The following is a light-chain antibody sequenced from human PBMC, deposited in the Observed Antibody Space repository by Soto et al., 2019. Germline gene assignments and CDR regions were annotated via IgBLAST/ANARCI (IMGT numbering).Light chain of an antibody. CDR2: ADN. J-gene: IGLJ2*01. V-gene: IGLV1-40*01. CDR3: QSWDSDLGSVV. CDR1: SSNIETSYD. Sequence: QAVVTQPPSVSGAPGQRVTISCTGSSSNIETSYDVHWYQQLPGTAPKLLIYADNNRPSGVPDRFSASKSGTSASLAIAGLQAEDEADYYCQSWDSDLGSVVFGGGTKVNVL.